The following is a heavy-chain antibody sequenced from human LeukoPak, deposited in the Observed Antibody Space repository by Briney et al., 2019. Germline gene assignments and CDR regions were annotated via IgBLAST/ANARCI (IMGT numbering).Heavy chain of an antibody. CDR3: ARRRYSYGPYYFDY. V-gene: IGHV4-34*01. D-gene: IGHD5-18*01. J-gene: IGHJ4*02. CDR2: INHSGST. CDR1: GGSFRGYY. Sequence: PETLSLTCAVYGGSFRGYYSCWIPQPLEKGRGWGGEINHSGSTNYNPSLKRRVTISVDTSKNQFSLTLSSVTAADTAVYYCARRRYSYGPYYFDYWGQGTLVTVSS.